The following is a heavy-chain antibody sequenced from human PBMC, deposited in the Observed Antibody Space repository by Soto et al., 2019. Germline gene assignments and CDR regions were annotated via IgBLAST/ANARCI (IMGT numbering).Heavy chain of an antibody. CDR1: GGSISNYH. D-gene: IGHD1-26*01. V-gene: IGHV4-59*13. J-gene: IGHJ4*02. Sequence: SETLSLTCTVSGGSISNYHWNWIRQPPGKGLEWIGRISYSGSTNYNPSLKSRVTISVDTSKNQSSLKLSSVTAADTAMYYCASSSYSGSWKSFDDSGQAARVTVAS. CDR2: ISYSGST. CDR3: ASSSYSGSWKSFDD.